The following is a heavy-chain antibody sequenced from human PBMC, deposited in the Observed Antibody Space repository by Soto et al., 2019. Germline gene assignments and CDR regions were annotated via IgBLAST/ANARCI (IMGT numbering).Heavy chain of an antibody. CDR3: AHTTPYSRYDHGSFDY. CDR2: IYWDDDK. J-gene: IGHJ4*02. V-gene: IGHV2-5*02. D-gene: IGHD5-12*01. CDR1: GFSLSTSGVG. Sequence: QITLKESGPTLVKPTQTLTLTCTFSGFSLSTSGVGVGWIRQPPGKALEWLALIYWDDDKRYSPSLKSRLTITKDTSKNHVVLTITTMDPVDTATYYCAHTTPYSRYDHGSFDYWGQGTLVTVSS.